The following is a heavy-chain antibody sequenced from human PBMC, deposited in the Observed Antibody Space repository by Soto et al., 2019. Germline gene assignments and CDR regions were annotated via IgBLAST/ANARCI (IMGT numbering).Heavy chain of an antibody. J-gene: IGHJ5*02. Sequence: SETLSLTCAVYGGSFSGYYWSWIRQPPGKGLEWIGEINHSGSTNYNPSLKSRVTISVDTSKNQFSLKLSSVTAADTAVYSCARSRRYFDWLLGTSWFDHWGQGTLVTVSS. V-gene: IGHV4-34*01. CDR3: ARSRRYFDWLLGTSWFDH. D-gene: IGHD3-9*01. CDR1: GGSFSGYY. CDR2: INHSGST.